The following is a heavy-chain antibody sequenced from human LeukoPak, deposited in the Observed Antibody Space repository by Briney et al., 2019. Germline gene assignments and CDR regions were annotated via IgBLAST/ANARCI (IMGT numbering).Heavy chain of an antibody. D-gene: IGHD1-1*01. J-gene: IGHJ4*02. CDR2: IDSSGNT. CDR1: GGSISYYY. Sequence: KASETLSLTCTVSGGSISYYYWSWIRQAAGKGLEWIGRIDSSGNTNYNPSFKSRVTMSVDTSKNQLYLRLSSVTAADTAVYYCARDAGWNVDYWGQGTLVTVSS. CDR3: ARDAGWNVDY. V-gene: IGHV4-4*07.